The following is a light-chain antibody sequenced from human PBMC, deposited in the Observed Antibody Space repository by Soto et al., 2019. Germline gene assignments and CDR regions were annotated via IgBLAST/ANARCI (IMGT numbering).Light chain of an antibody. CDR1: RSDAGGYNY. Sequence: QSVLTQPASVSGSPGQSITISCTGTRSDAGGYNYVYWHQQHPGKAPKLMIYDVTNRPSGVSDRFSGSKSGNTASLTISGLQAEDEADYYCSSYTSSSTYVFGAGTKVTVL. J-gene: IGLJ1*01. V-gene: IGLV2-14*01. CDR3: SSYTSSSTYV. CDR2: DVT.